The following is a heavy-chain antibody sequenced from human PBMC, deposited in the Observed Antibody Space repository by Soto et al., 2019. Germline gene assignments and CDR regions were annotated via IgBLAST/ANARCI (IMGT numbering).Heavy chain of an antibody. D-gene: IGHD3-10*01. J-gene: IGHJ4*02. CDR3: AKDLIRGDGYVDFDY. Sequence: LRLSCAASGFIFSNYAMFWVRQAPGKGLDWVSTIYAGGGTTHYAESVKGRFTISRDNSNNRLYLQLNNLRAEDTAVYFCAKDLIRGDGYVDFDYWGQGTLVTVSS. CDR1: GFIFSNYA. V-gene: IGHV3-23*01. CDR2: IYAGGGTT.